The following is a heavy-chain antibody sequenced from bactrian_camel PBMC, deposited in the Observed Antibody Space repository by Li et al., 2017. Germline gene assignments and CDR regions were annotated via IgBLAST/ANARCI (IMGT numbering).Heavy chain of an antibody. D-gene: IGHD4*01. Sequence: HVQLVESGGGSVQAGGSLRVSCAASGDTWNDICMGWFREAPGKKREGVAFIDSDGRTSYADSVKGRFTISKDNAKNTLYLQMNSLKSEDTALYYCTARGDSYGYWGQGIQVTVS. V-gene: IGHV3S53*01. J-gene: IGHJ4*01. CDR1: GDTWNDIC. CDR2: IDSDGRT. CDR3: TARGDSYGY.